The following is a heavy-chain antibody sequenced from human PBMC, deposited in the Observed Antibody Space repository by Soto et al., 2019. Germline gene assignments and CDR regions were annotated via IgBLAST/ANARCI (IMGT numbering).Heavy chain of an antibody. Sequence: QVQLVESGGGVVQPGRSLRLSCAASGFTFSSYAMHWVRQAPGKGLEWGAVISYDGSNKYYADSVKGRFTISSDNSKNPLYLQMNSLRAEETAVYYCARDSPRQPAAIHGMDVWGQGTTVTVSS. V-gene: IGHV3-30-3*01. CDR2: ISYDGSNK. CDR3: ARDSPRQPAAIHGMDV. CDR1: GFTFSSYA. D-gene: IGHD2-2*01. J-gene: IGHJ6*02.